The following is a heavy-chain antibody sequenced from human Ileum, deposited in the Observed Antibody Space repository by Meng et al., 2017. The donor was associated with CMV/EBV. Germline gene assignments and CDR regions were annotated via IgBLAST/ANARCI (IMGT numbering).Heavy chain of an antibody. CDR2: IYHGGST. CDR1: GDSIPSFS. CDR3: ARGPGGFGDFNFDY. J-gene: IGHJ4*02. D-gene: IGHD3-16*01. Sequence: VQLQESGPGLVKPSETLSLPWTGSGDSIPSFSWSWIRQPAGKALEWIGRIYHGGSTNYNPSLKSRVTLSVDTSKNQFSMRLTSVTAADTAVYYCARGPGGFGDFNFDYWGQGTLVTVSS. V-gene: IGHV4-4*07.